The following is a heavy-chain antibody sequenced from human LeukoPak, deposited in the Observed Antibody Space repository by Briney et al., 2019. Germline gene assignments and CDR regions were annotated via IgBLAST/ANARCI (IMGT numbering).Heavy chain of an antibody. CDR3: ARDQIAAGLNWFDP. CDR1: GYTFTSYG. V-gene: IGHV1-18*01. J-gene: IGHJ5*02. Sequence: SVKVSCKASGYTFTSYGISWVRQAPGQGLEWMGWISAYNGNTNYAQKLQGRVTVTTDTSTSTAYMELRSLRSDDTAVYYCARDQIAAGLNWFDPWGQGTLVTVSS. D-gene: IGHD6-13*01. CDR2: ISAYNGNT.